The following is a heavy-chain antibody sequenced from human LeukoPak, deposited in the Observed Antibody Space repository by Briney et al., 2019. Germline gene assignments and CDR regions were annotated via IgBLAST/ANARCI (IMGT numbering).Heavy chain of an antibody. CDR2: IYYSGST. D-gene: IGHD6-13*01. V-gene: IGHV4-59*01. Sequence: SETLSLTCTVSGGSISSYYWSWIRQPPGKGLEWIGYIYYSGSTNYNPSLKSRVTISVDTSKNQFSLKLSSVTAADTAVYYCASSPPRSSWFDYWGQGTLVTVSS. J-gene: IGHJ4*02. CDR3: ASSPPRSSWFDY. CDR1: GGSISSYY.